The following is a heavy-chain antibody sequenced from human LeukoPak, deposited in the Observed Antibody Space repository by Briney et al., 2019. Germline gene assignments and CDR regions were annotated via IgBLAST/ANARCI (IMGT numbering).Heavy chain of an antibody. Sequence: PGGSLRLSCAASGFTFSNYGLHWVRQAPGKGLEWMALISYDGSNKNYADSVKGRFTISRDNSKNTLYLQMNSLRAEDTAVYYCAKDSSSSWFGGDSKWGQGTLVTVSS. CDR3: AKDSSSSWFGGDSK. J-gene: IGHJ4*02. CDR1: GFTFSNYG. V-gene: IGHV3-30*18. D-gene: IGHD6-13*01. CDR2: ISYDGSNK.